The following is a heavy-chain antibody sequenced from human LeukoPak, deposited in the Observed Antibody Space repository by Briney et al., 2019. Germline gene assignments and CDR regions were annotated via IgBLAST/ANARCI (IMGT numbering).Heavy chain of an antibody. D-gene: IGHD3-10*01. Sequence: SETLSLTCTVSGGSISSYYWGWIRQPPGKGLEWIGSIYYSGSTYYNPSLKSRVTISVDTSKNQFSLKLSSVTAADTAVYYCAVTMVRSLYYFDYWGQGTLVTVSS. J-gene: IGHJ4*02. CDR2: IYYSGST. CDR1: GGSISSYY. V-gene: IGHV4-39*01. CDR3: AVTMVRSLYYFDY.